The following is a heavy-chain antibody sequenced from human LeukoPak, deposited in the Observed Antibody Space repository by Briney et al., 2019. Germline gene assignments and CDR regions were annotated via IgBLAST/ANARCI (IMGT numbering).Heavy chain of an antibody. D-gene: IGHD2-2*01. CDR2: IKEDGSEK. CDR3: ARGTAGFDY. J-gene: IGHJ4*02. Sequence: PGGSLRLSCGASGFTFSTSWMAWVRQAPGRGLEWVANIKEDGSEKYYVDSVKGRFTISRDNARNSLFLQMNSLRAEDTALYYCARGTAGFDYWGQGTLVTVSS. V-gene: IGHV3-7*01. CDR1: GFTFSTSW.